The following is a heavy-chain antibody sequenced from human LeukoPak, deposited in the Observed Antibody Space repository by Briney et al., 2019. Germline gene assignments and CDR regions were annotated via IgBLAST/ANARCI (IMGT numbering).Heavy chain of an antibody. J-gene: IGHJ6*03. D-gene: IGHD6-6*01. Sequence: SETLSLTCTVSGGSISSSSYYWGWVRQPPGKGLEWIGTISYSGTTYYSPSLKSRVTLSLDTSKNQFSLKLSSVTAADTAIYYCARDFSSSSTVYYYYYMDVWGKGTTVTVSS. CDR3: ARDFSSSSTVYYYYYMDV. CDR2: ISYSGTT. CDR1: GGSISSSSYY. V-gene: IGHV4-39*07.